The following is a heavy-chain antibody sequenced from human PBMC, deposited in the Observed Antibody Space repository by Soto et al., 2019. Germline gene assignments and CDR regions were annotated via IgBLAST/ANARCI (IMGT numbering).Heavy chain of an antibody. V-gene: IGHV4-39*01. CDR1: GDSISSRRYY. CDR2: IYYSGST. D-gene: IGHD2-21*01. CDR3: ARQRTSVVNQDYFAV. J-gene: IGHJ6*03. Sequence: SETLSLTCTLTGDSISSRRYYWCWIRQPPGKRLQWFGGIYYSGSTCIYPSLRSWVSLSVDTCRDQLPLKLQSVTAAGTALDFCARQRTSVVNQDYFAVWGRGHMVTASS.